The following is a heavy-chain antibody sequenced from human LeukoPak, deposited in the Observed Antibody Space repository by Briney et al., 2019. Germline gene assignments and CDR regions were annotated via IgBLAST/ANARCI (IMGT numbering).Heavy chain of an antibody. CDR3: ARGRRRGYRSSTSCSSPFGY. CDR2: INHSGST. CDR1: GGSFSGYY. Sequence: SETLSLTCAVYGGSFSGYYWSWIRQPPGKGLEWIGEINHSGSTNYNPSLKSRVTISVDTSKNQFSLKLSSVTAADTAVYYCARGRRRGYRSSTSCSSPFGYWGQGTLVTVSS. D-gene: IGHD2-2*01. V-gene: IGHV4-34*01. J-gene: IGHJ4*02.